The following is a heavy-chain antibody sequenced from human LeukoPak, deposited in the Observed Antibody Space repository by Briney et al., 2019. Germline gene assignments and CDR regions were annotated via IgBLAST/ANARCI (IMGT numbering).Heavy chain of an antibody. CDR2: FDPEDGET. CDR3: ATDLKTPSAFDI. CDR1: GYTLTELS. Sequence: ASVKVSCKVSGYTLTELSMHWVRQAPGKGLEWMGGFDPEDGETIYAQKFQGRVTMTEDTSTDTAYMELSSLRSEDTAVYYCATDLKTPSAFDIWGQGTMVTVSS. J-gene: IGHJ3*02. V-gene: IGHV1-24*01.